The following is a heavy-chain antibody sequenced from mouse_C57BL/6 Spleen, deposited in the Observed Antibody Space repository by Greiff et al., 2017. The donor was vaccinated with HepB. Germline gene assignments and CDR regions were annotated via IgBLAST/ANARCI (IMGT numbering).Heavy chain of an antibody. V-gene: IGHV5-17*01. CDR1: GFTFSDYG. CDR3: ARPGDYGNYYAMDY. J-gene: IGHJ4*01. CDR2: ISSGSSTI. Sequence: EVMLVESGGGLVKPGGSLKLSCAASGFTFSDYGMHWVRQAPEKGLEWVAYISSGSSTIYYADTVKGRFTISRDNAKNTLFLQMTSLRSEDTAMYYCARPGDYGNYYAMDYWGQGTSVTVSS. D-gene: IGHD2-4*01.